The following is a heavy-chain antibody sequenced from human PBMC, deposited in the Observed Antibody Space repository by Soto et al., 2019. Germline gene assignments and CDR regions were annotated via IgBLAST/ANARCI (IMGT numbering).Heavy chain of an antibody. Sequence: TSETLSLTCTVSGGSISSYYWSWIRQPAGKGLEWIGRIYTSGSTNYNPSLKSRVTMSVDTSKNQFSLKLSSVTAADTAVYYCAGDLGTYDFWSGYFNGMDFWGQGTTVTVSS. CDR2: IYTSGST. CDR3: AGDLGTYDFWSGYFNGMDF. D-gene: IGHD3-3*01. J-gene: IGHJ6*02. CDR1: GGSISSYY. V-gene: IGHV4-4*07.